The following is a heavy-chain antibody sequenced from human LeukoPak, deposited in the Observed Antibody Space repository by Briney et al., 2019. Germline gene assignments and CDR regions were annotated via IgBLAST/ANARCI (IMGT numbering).Heavy chain of an antibody. Sequence: SETLSLTCAVYGGSFSGYYWSWIRQPPGKGLEWIGEINHSGSTNYNPSLKSRVTISVDTSKNQFSLKLSSVTAADTAVYYCARHYSWSFDTDYWGQGTLVTVSS. CDR2: INHSGST. D-gene: IGHD6-13*01. J-gene: IGHJ4*02. V-gene: IGHV4-34*01. CDR1: GGSFSGYY. CDR3: ARHYSWSFDTDY.